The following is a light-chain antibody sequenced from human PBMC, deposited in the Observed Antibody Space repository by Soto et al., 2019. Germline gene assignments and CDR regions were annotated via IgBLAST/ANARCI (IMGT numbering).Light chain of an antibody. CDR2: DAS. V-gene: IGKV1-5*01. Sequence: DIQMTQSPSTLSASVGARAPITCRASQSISSWLAWYQQKPGKAPKLLIYDASSLESGVPSRFSGSGSGTEFTLTISSLQPDDFATYYCQQYNSYLWTFGQGTKVDIK. CDR1: QSISSW. J-gene: IGKJ1*01. CDR3: QQYNSYLWT.